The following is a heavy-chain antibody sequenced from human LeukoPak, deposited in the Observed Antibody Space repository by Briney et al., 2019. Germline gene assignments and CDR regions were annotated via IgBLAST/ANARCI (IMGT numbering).Heavy chain of an antibody. CDR2: MYKSGST. CDR3: ARGIESYGGYGY. D-gene: IGHD4-17*01. V-gene: IGHV4-59*01. CDR1: GGSISGSY. Sequence: SETLSLTCTVSGGSISGSYWSWIRQPPGKGLEWIAYMYKSGSTNYNPSLKSRVTISIDTSKNQFSLKLSSLTAADAAIYYCARGIESYGGYGYWGQGILVTVSS. J-gene: IGHJ4*02.